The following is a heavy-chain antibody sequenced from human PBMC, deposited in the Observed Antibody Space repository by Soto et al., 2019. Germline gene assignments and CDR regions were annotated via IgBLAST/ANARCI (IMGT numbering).Heavy chain of an antibody. J-gene: IGHJ4*02. CDR1: GGSISSYY. V-gene: IGHV4-59*01. D-gene: IGHD3-22*01. CDR2: IYYSGST. Sequence: SETLSLTCTVSGGSISSYYWSWIRQPPGKGLEWIGYIYYSGSTNYNPSLKSRVTISVDTSKNQFSLKLSSVTAAETAVYYCARLIYSSGYYYVDYRGQATPVPVSP. CDR3: ARLIYSSGYYYVDY.